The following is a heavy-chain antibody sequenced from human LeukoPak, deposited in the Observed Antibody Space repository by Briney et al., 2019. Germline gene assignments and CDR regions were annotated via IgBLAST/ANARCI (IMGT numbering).Heavy chain of an antibody. CDR3: AREDVGVWRSTSCLDY. D-gene: IGHD2-2*01. V-gene: IGHV3-30*02. CDR1: GFTFSSYG. Sequence: GGSLRLSCAASGFTFSSYGMHWVRQAPGKGLEWVAFIRYDGSNKYYADSVKGRFTISRDNAKNSLYLQMNSLRAEDTAVYYCAREDVGVWRSTSCLDYWGQGTLVTVSS. J-gene: IGHJ4*02. CDR2: IRYDGSNK.